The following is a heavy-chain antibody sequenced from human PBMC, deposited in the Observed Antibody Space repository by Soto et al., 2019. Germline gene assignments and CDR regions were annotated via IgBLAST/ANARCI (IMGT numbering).Heavy chain of an antibody. D-gene: IGHD2-15*01. CDR1: GYSVSSSDYY. J-gene: IGHJ6*02. CDR2: MLYSGLT. CDR3: APLTVSLSGPYGIHV. V-gene: IGHV4-39*01. Sequence: PSETLSLTCSVSGYSVSSSDYYWAWIRQPPGRGLEWLGSMLYSGLTYYNPSLKSRVTLSVDTSKNQFSVRLNSVTASDTAVYYCAPLTVSLSGPYGIHVWGQGTTVTVSS.